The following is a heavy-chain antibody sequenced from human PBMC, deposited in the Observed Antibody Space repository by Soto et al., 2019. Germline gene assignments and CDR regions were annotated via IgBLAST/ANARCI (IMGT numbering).Heavy chain of an antibody. CDR3: ARSYSSRFQH. J-gene: IGHJ1*01. CDR2: ISSSSSYT. V-gene: IGHV3-11*06. Sequence: GGSLRLSCVVSGFTFSDYFMSWIRQAPGKGLEWVSYISSSSSYTKYADSVKGRFTISRDNAKNSLYLQMNSLRAEDTAVYYCARSYSSRFQHWGQGTPVTVSS. D-gene: IGHD6-13*01. CDR1: GFTFSDYF.